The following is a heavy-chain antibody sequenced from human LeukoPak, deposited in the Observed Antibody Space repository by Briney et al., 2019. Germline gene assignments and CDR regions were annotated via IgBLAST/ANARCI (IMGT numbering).Heavy chain of an antibody. Sequence: LAGGSLRLSCAASGFTFSTYVMSWVRQAPGKGLEWVSTITNNTYYAESVKGRFTISRDNSKNTLYLQMNSLRAEDTAVYYCAEVRRNAVYGPFDSWGQGTQVTVSS. D-gene: IGHD5/OR15-5a*01. CDR1: GFTFSTYV. CDR3: AEVRRNAVYGPFDS. J-gene: IGHJ4*02. CDR2: ITNNT. V-gene: IGHV3-23*01.